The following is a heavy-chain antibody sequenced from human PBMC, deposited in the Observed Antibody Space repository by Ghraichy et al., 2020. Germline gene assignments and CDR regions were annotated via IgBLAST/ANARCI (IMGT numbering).Heavy chain of an antibody. Sequence: GESLNISCAASGFTVSSNYMSWVRQAPGKGLEWVSVIYSGGSTYYADSVKGRFTISRDNSKNTLYLQMNSLRAEDTAVYYCASVSDYSNYWLQFDYWGQGTLVTVSS. CDR1: GFTVSSNY. CDR2: IYSGGST. V-gene: IGHV3-53*01. CDR3: ASVSDYSNYWLQFDY. D-gene: IGHD4-11*01. J-gene: IGHJ4*02.